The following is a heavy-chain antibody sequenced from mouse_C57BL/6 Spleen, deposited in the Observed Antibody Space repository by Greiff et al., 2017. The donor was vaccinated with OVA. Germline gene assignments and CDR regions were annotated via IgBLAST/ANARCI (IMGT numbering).Heavy chain of an antibody. Sequence: EVKLEESGGGLVQPGGSMKLSCVASGFTFSNYWMHWVRQSPEKGLEWVAQIRLKSDNYATNYAESVKGRCTISRDDSKSSIYLQMNNLRAEDTGIYYCTADDYGSSDLYYFDYWGQGTTRTVSS. CDR2: IRLKSDNYAT. J-gene: IGHJ2*01. CDR1: GFTFSNYW. V-gene: IGHV6-3*01. D-gene: IGHD1-1*01. CDR3: TADDYGSSDLYYFDY.